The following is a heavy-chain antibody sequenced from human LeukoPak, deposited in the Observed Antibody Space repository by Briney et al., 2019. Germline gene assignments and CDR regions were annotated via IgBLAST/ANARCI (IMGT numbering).Heavy chain of an antibody. CDR3: AKEVGVVVPAAPGGDYYGMDV. Sequence: PGRSLRLSCAASGFTFSSYGMHWVRQAPGKGLEWVAVISYDGSNKYYADSVKGRFTISRDNSKNTLYLQMNSLRAEDTAVYYCAKEVGVVVPAAPGGDYYGMDVWGQGTTVTVSS. V-gene: IGHV3-30*18. CDR2: ISYDGSNK. D-gene: IGHD2-2*01. J-gene: IGHJ6*02. CDR1: GFTFSSYG.